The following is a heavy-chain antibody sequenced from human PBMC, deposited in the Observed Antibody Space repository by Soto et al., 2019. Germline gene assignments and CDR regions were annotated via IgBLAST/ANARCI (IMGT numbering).Heavy chain of an antibody. CDR2: ISWDGGST. V-gene: IGHV3-43*01. J-gene: IGHJ4*02. CDR3: AKDAGSWGYFDY. Sequence: DVQLVESGGVVVQPGGSLRLSCAASGFTFDDYTMHWVRQAPGKGLEWVSLISWDGGSTYYADSVKGRFTISRDNSKNSLYLQMNSVRTEDTALYYCAKDAGSWGYFDYWGQGTLVTVSS. CDR1: GFTFDDYT. D-gene: IGHD3-16*01.